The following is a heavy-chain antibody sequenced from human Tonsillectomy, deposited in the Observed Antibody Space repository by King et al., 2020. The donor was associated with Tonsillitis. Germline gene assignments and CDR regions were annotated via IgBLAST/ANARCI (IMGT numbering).Heavy chain of an antibody. J-gene: IGHJ4*02. CDR1: GFTFDDYA. V-gene: IGHV3-43D*03. D-gene: IGHD5-18*01. Sequence: VQLVESGGVVVQPGGSLRLSCAASGFTFDDYAMHWVRQAPGKGLEWVSLISWDGGSTYYADSVKGRFTISRDNSKNSLYLQMNSLRAEDTALYYCAKDRTPSQRYSYGFDYWGQGTLVTVSS. CDR2: ISWDGGST. CDR3: AKDRTPSQRYSYGFDY.